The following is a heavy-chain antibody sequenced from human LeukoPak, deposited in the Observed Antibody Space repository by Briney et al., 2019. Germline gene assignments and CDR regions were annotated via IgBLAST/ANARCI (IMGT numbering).Heavy chain of an antibody. CDR1: GGSISSSSYY. D-gene: IGHD2-15*01. J-gene: IGHJ3*02. Sequence: SETLSLTCTVSGGSISSSSYYWGWIRQPPGKGLEWIGSIYYSGSTYYNPSLKSRVTISVDTSKNQFSLKLSSVTAADTAVYYXXXXVWDIVGPAFDIWGQGTMVTVSS. V-gene: IGHV4-39*01. CDR3: XXXVWDIVGPAFDI. CDR2: IYYSGST.